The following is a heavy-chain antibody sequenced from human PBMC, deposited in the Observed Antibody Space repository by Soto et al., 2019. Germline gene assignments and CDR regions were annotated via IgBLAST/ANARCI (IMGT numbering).Heavy chain of an antibody. D-gene: IGHD2-15*01. J-gene: IGHJ4*02. CDR1: GFTFSDYG. CDR3: ARSTYCNGGSCYPQY. Sequence: GGSLRLSCEGPGFTFSDYGFHWVRQAPGKGLEWVAMISYDGSGRYYRDSVQGQFTISRDDSKNTVFLQMNSLRTEDTAMYYCARSTYCNGGSCYPQYWGPGTLVTVSS. V-gene: IGHV3-30*03. CDR2: ISYDGSGR.